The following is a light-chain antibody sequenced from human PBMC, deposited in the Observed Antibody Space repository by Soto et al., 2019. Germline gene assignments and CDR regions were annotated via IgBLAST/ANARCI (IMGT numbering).Light chain of an antibody. CDR1: QSVRSGN. CDR2: NIS. Sequence: EIVLTQSPASLSLSPGERATLFCGASQSVRSGNLAWYQLKPGLAPRLVIYNISSRATDIPDRFTGSGSATGCTLIITRLEPEDFASYYCQQYGGSPWTFDQGTTVEVK. V-gene: IGKV3D-20*01. CDR3: QQYGGSPWT. J-gene: IGKJ1*01.